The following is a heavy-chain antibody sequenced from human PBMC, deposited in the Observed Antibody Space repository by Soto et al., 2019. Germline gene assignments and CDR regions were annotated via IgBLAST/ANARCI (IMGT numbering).Heavy chain of an antibody. Sequence: GGSLRLSCAASGFTFSSYAMHWVRQAPGKGLEWVAVISYDGSNKYYADSVKGRFTISRDNSKNTLYLQMNSLRAEDTAVYYCARGRYYYDSSGYPSDYWGQGTLVTVSS. V-gene: IGHV3-30-3*01. CDR1: GFTFSSYA. CDR2: ISYDGSNK. CDR3: ARGRYYYDSSGYPSDY. J-gene: IGHJ4*02. D-gene: IGHD3-22*01.